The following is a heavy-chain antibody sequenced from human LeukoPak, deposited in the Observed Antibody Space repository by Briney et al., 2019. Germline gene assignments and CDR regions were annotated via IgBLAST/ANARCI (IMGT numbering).Heavy chain of an antibody. CDR2: VYPSGRT. CDR3: ASGGRISAANWFDP. V-gene: IGHV4-4*07. Sequence: SETLSLTCAVSGGSISTYYWSWIRQPAGKGLEWIGRVYPSGRTSYNPSLENRVTMSVDTSKKQFSLKLRSVTAADTAVYYCASGGRISAANWFDPWGQGTLVTVSS. D-gene: IGHD6-13*01. J-gene: IGHJ5*02. CDR1: GGSISTYY.